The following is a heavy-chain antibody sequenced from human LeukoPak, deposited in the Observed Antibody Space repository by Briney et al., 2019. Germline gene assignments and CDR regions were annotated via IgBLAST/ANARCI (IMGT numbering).Heavy chain of an antibody. D-gene: IGHD3-22*01. CDR3: AELGITMIRGV. Sequence: GGSLRLSCAASGFTYSSYTMNWVRQAPGEGRVWVSYIDSSGSTIYYADTVKGRFTISRDNAKNSLYLQMNSLRAEDTAVYYCAELGITMIRGVWGKGTTVTISS. J-gene: IGHJ6*04. CDR2: IDSSGSTI. CDR1: GFTYSSYT. V-gene: IGHV3-48*04.